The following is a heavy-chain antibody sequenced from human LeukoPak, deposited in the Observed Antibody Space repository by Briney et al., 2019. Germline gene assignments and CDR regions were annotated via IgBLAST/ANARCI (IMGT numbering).Heavy chain of an antibody. Sequence: GESLKISCKGSGYTFTNYWIGWVRQMPGKGLEWMGIIYPGDSDTRYSPSFQGQVTISADKSISTAYLQWSSLKASDTAMYYCARWSDSSGINFDYWGQGTLVTVSS. CDR3: ARWSDSSGINFDY. V-gene: IGHV5-51*01. J-gene: IGHJ4*02. CDR2: IYPGDSDT. CDR1: GYTFTNYW. D-gene: IGHD3-22*01.